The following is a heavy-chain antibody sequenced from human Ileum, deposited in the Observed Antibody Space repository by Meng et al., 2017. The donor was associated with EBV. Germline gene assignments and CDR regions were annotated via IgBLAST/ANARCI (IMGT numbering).Heavy chain of an antibody. D-gene: IGHD4-17*01. V-gene: IGHV4-39*01. J-gene: IGHJ4*02. Sequence: QRLLQESGPGLGKPSETLSLTCSVSGGSISSSNYCWGWIRQPPGKGLEWIQSICYTDYTYYNPSLKSRVTISADKSKNQFSLRLNSLTAADTAVYYCAMGPDYAKTGYWGQGTLVTVSS. CDR2: ICYTDYT. CDR1: GGSISSSNYC. CDR3: AMGPDYAKTGY.